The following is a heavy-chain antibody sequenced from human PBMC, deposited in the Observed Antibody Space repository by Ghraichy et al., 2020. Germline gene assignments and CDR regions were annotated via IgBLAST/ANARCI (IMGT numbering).Heavy chain of an antibody. D-gene: IGHD3-3*01. J-gene: IGHJ5*02. CDR3: ARVSITILGVPNYWFDP. Sequence: SETLSLTCTVSGGSVNSADYYWSWIRQHPGKGLEWIGNIYYSGSTYYNPSRRSRFLISLDTSKNQFSLKLSSVTAADTAIYYCARVSITILGVPNYWFDPWGQGTLVTVSS. CDR2: IYYSGST. CDR1: GGSVNSADYY. V-gene: IGHV4-31*03.